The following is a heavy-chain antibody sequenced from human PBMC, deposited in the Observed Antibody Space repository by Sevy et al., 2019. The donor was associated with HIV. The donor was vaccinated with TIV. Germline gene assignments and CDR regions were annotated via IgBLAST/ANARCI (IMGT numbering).Heavy chain of an antibody. CDR3: ARSAPYYYDRREDAFDI. D-gene: IGHD3-22*01. CDR2: ISAYNGNK. CDR1: GYTFTSYG. V-gene: IGHV1-18*04. J-gene: IGHJ3*02. Sequence: ASVKVSCKASGYTFTSYGISWVRQAPGQGLEWMGWISAYNGNKNYAQKLQGRDTMTTDTSTSTAYMELRSLRSDDTAVYYCARSAPYYYDRREDAFDIWGQGTMVTVSS.